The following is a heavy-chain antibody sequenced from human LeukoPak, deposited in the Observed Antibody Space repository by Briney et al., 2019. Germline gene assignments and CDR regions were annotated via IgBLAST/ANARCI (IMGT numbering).Heavy chain of an antibody. J-gene: IGHJ4*02. CDR1: GYTFTNYG. CDR2: ISTYNGNT. CDR3: AREHSSSWDQFDY. Sequence: ASVKVSCKASGYTFTNYGISWVRQAPGQRLEWMGWISTYNGNTNYAQKVQGRVTMTADTSTSTSYMELRSLRSDDTAVYYCAREHSSSWDQFDYWGQGTLVTVSS. D-gene: IGHD6-13*01. V-gene: IGHV1-18*01.